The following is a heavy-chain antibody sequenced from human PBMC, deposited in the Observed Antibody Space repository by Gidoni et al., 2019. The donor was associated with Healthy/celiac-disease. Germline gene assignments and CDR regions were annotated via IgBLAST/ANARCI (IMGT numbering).Heavy chain of an antibody. CDR1: GVNFGSYG. J-gene: IGHJ4*02. CDR3: AKDLGGYSYGLIDY. Sequence: QVQLVESGGGVVQPGRPLKLSCAASGVNFGSYGMHWVRQAPGKGLAWVAVISYDGSNEYYADSVKGRFTISRDNSKNTLYLQMNSLRAEDTAVYYCAKDLGGYSYGLIDYWGQGTLVTVSS. D-gene: IGHD5-18*01. CDR2: ISYDGSNE. V-gene: IGHV3-30*18.